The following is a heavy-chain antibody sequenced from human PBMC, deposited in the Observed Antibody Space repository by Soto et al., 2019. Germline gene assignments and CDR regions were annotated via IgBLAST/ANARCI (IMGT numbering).Heavy chain of an antibody. CDR2: ISGSGGST. Sequence: GGSLRLSCAASGFTFSSYAMSWVRQAPGKGLEWVSAISGSGGSTYYADSVKGRFTISRDNSKNTLYLQMNSLRAEDTAVYYCAKDQGDVEMATISVFDYWGQGTLVTVSS. V-gene: IGHV3-23*01. CDR1: GFTFSSYA. J-gene: IGHJ4*02. D-gene: IGHD5-12*01. CDR3: AKDQGDVEMATISVFDY.